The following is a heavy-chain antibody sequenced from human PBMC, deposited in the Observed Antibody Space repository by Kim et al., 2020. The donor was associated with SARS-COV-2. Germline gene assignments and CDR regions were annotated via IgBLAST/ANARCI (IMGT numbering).Heavy chain of an antibody. J-gene: IGHJ4*02. CDR2: IYYSEST. CDR1: GGSISSDY. D-gene: IGHD3-10*01. Sequence: SETLSLTCTVSGGSISSDYWCWIRQRPRTGLEWIGYIYYSESTNYNPYLTSRVTITVDTAKNQYPLKLSSVSAAATAAYYCAWFNGAGSYYCIDYWGQ. CDR3: AWFNGAGSYYCIDY. V-gene: IGHV4-59*13.